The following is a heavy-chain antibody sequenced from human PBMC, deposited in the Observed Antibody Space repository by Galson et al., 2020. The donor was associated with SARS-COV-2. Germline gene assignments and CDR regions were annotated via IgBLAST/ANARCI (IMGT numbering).Heavy chain of an antibody. CDR2: ITAYSGDR. Sequence: ASVKVSCKTSGYTFSNYGVSWVRQAPGQGLAWVGWITAYSGDRTYAQKFQGRVTMATDTSTKTAYMELRSLRSDDTAVYYCARDLGYGDYWGQGTLVTVPS. CDR3: ARDLGYGDY. J-gene: IGHJ4*02. V-gene: IGHV1-18*01. D-gene: IGHD5-12*01. CDR1: GYTFSNYG.